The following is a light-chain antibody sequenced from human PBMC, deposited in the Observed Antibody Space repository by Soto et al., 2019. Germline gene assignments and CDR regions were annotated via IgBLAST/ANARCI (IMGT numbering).Light chain of an antibody. J-gene: IGKJ1*01. CDR2: RAS. CDR3: QQYDRASWT. V-gene: IGKV1-5*03. CDR1: QSISSW. Sequence: DIQMTQSPSTLSASVGDRVIITCRASQSISSWLAWYQQKPGKAPDLLIYRASTLKTGIPSRFSGSGSGTEFTLTISNLQPDDSATYYCQQYDRASWTFGPGTKVEIK.